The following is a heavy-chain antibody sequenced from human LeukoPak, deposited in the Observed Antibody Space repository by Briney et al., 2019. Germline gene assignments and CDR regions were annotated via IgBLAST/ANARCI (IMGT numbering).Heavy chain of an antibody. Sequence: ASVKVFCKASGYTFTSYGISWVRQAPGQGLEWMGGIIPIFGTANYAQKFQGRVTITADKSTSTAYMELSSLRSEDTAVYYCASPNDYGDYGRHEAFDIWGQGTMVTVSS. J-gene: IGHJ3*02. D-gene: IGHD4-17*01. CDR2: IIPIFGTA. CDR1: GYTFTSYG. CDR3: ASPNDYGDYGRHEAFDI. V-gene: IGHV1-69*06.